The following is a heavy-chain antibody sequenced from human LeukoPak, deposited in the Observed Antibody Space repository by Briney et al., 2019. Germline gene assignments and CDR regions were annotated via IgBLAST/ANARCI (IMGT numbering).Heavy chain of an antibody. D-gene: IGHD2-15*01. CDR2: ISGGGETV. Sequence: PGGSLRLSCAASGFTFSSYEMNWVRQAPGKGLAWVSYISGGGETVFYADSVKGRFTISRDNSKNTLYLQMNSLRAEDTAVYYCARDDIVVVVAGIDYWGQGTLVTVSS. V-gene: IGHV3-48*03. CDR3: ARDDIVVVVAGIDY. J-gene: IGHJ4*02. CDR1: GFTFSSYE.